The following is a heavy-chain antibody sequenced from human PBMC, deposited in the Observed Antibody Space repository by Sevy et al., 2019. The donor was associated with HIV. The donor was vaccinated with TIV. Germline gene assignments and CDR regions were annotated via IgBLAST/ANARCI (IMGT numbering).Heavy chain of an antibody. J-gene: IGHJ4*02. CDR3: AKESPGYNYDSSGSLDY. V-gene: IGHV3-23*01. D-gene: IGHD3-22*01. Sequence: GGSLRLSCAASGFTFNTYAMSWVRQAPGKGLEWVSGISGSAYSTYYADSVKGRFTISRYNSKNTLSLQMNSLRAEDTAVYYCAKESPGYNYDSSGSLDYWGQGTLVTVSS. CDR1: GFTFNTYA. CDR2: ISGSAYST.